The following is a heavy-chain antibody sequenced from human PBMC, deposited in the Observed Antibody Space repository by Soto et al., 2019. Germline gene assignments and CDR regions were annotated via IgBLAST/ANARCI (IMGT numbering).Heavy chain of an antibody. V-gene: IGHV1-69*01. CDR3: ARGVVSGFEFWYFDL. Sequence: QVQLVQSGAEVKKPGSSVKVSCKASGGTFRNHGISWLRQAPGQALEWIGGFNPKLGTANYAPKFQGRVSITADESTTTASVALSNLRPEDTAVYFCARGVVSGFEFWYFDLWGRGTLITVSS. CDR1: GGTFRNHG. CDR2: FNPKLGTA. D-gene: IGHD5-12*01. J-gene: IGHJ2*01.